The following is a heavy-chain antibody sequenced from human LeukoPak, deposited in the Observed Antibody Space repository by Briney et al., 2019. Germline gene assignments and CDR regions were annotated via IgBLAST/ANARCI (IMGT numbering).Heavy chain of an antibody. CDR1: GGSISSYY. Sequence: SETLSLTCTVTGGSISSYYWSWIRQPPGKGLEWIGYIYYSGSTNYNPSLKSRVTISVDTSKNQFSLKLSSVTAADTAVYYCARQSGYCSGGSCYAGLVDYWGQGTLVTVSS. J-gene: IGHJ4*02. V-gene: IGHV4-59*08. D-gene: IGHD2-15*01. CDR3: ARQSGYCSGGSCYAGLVDY. CDR2: IYYSGST.